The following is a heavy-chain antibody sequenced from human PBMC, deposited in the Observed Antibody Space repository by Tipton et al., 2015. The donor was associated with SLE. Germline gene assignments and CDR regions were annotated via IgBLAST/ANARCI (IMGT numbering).Heavy chain of an antibody. D-gene: IGHD6-6*01. CDR3: ARVRLG. V-gene: IGHV3-7*01. Sequence: SLRLSCAASGFTFSNYWMSWVRQAPGKGLEWVANIKQDGSEKYYVDSVKGRFTISRDDSKNTVYLQMNSLRAEDTAVYYCARVRLGWGQGTLVTVSS. CDR2: IKQDGSEK. CDR1: GFTFSNYW. J-gene: IGHJ4*02.